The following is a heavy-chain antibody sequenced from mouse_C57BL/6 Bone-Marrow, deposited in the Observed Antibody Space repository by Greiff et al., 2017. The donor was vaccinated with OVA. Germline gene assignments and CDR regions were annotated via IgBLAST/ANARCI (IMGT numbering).Heavy chain of an antibody. V-gene: IGHV5-6*01. CDR1: GFTFSSYG. Sequence: EVQLVESGGDLVKPGGSLKLSCAASGFTFSSYGMSWVRQTPDNRLEWVATISSGGSYTYYPDSVKGRFTISRDNAKNTLYLQMSSLKSEDTAMYYCARQMDYWGQGTSVTVSS. J-gene: IGHJ4*01. CDR2: ISSGGSYT. CDR3: ARQMDY.